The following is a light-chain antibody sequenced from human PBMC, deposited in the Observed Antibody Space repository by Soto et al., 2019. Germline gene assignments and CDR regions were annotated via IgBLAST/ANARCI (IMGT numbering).Light chain of an antibody. V-gene: IGLV2-14*01. J-gene: IGLJ2*01. CDR3: TSYTASGTHI. Sequence: QSALTQPASVSGSPGQSITISCTGPSSAIGTYTYVSWYQQHPGRAPKLLIYDVSNRPSGVSSRFSGSKSDNTASLTISGLQDDDEDEYYCTSYTASGTHIFGGGTKLTVL. CDR2: DVS. CDR1: SSAIGTYTY.